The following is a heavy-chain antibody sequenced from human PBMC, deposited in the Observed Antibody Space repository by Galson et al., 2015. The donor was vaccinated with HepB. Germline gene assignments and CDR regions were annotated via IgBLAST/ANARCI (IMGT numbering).Heavy chain of an antibody. V-gene: IGHV1-69*13. CDR3: ARAGSSGWFPHDAFDI. CDR1: GGTFSSYA. D-gene: IGHD6-19*01. CDR2: IIPIFGTA. J-gene: IGHJ3*02. Sequence: SVKVSCKASGGTFSSYAISWVRQAPGQGLEWMGGIIPIFGTANYAQKFQGRVTITADESTSTAYMELSSLRSEDTAVYYCARAGSSGWFPHDAFDIWGQGTMVTVSS.